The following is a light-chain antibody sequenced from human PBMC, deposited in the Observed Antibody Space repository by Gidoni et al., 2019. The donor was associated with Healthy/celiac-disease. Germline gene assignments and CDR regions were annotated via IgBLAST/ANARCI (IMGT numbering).Light chain of an antibody. V-gene: IGKV3-20*01. Sequence: EIVLTQSPGTLSLSPGERPTLSCRASQSVSSSYLAWYQQKPGQAPRLLIYGASSRATGIPDRFSGSGSGTDFTLTISRLEPEDFAVYYCQQYGSSPPETFXQXTKVXIK. CDR2: GAS. CDR3: QQYGSSPPET. J-gene: IGKJ1*01. CDR1: QSVSSSY.